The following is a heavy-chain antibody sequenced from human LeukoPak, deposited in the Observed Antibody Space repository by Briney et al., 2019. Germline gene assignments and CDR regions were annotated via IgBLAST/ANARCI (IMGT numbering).Heavy chain of an antibody. CDR3: ARGGHYDSSRGPFFDY. J-gene: IGHJ4*02. D-gene: IGHD3-22*01. Sequence: PGRSLRLSCAASGFTFSSYAMRWVRQAPGKGLEWVAVISYDGSNKYYADSVKGRFTISRDNSKNTLYLQMNSLRAEDTAVYYCARGGHYDSSRGPFFDYWGQGTLVTVSS. V-gene: IGHV3-30*04. CDR2: ISYDGSNK. CDR1: GFTFSSYA.